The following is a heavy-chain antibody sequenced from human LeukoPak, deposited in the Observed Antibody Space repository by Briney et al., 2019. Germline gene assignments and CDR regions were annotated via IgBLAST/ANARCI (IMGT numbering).Heavy chain of an antibody. J-gene: IGHJ6*03. V-gene: IGHV1-2*02. CDR1: GYTFTGYY. CDR2: INPNSGGT. Sequence: ASVKVSCKASGYTFTGYYMHWVRQPRGQGLEGMGLINPNSGGTNYAQKFQGRVNMTRDTSISTAYMELSSLRSEDTVVYYCARVNTMVRYYYYMEVWGKGTTVTISS. D-gene: IGHD3-10*01. CDR3: ARVNTMVRYYYYMEV.